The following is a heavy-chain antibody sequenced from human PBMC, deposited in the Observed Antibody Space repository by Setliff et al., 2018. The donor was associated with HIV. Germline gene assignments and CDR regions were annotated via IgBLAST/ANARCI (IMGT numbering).Heavy chain of an antibody. Sequence: SETLSLTCTVSGCSISNYYWSWIRQPPGKGLEWIGYIYFTGNTNYNPSLNSRVTISIDRSKNEFSLKLSSVTAADTALYYCARDRDYGGYYGDAFDIWGQGTMVTVSS. J-gene: IGHJ3*02. CDR3: ARDRDYGGYYGDAFDI. V-gene: IGHV4-59*01. CDR2: IYFTGNT. CDR1: GCSISNYY. D-gene: IGHD3-22*01.